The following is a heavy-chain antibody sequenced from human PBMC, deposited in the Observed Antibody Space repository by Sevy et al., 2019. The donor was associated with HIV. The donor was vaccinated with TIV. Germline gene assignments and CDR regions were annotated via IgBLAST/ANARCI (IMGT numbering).Heavy chain of an antibody. J-gene: IGHJ4*02. V-gene: IGHV3-7*01. D-gene: IGHD3-10*01. CDR3: AGCEGYMVRAY. CDR2: IKQDGSAK. CDR1: GFTFSSYW. Sequence: GGSLRLSCAASGFTFSSYWMTWVRQAPGKGLEWVANIKQDGSAKYYVDSVKGRFTITRDNADNSVYLQMHRLRAEGKAVYYCAGCEGYMVRAYWGLGTLVTVSS.